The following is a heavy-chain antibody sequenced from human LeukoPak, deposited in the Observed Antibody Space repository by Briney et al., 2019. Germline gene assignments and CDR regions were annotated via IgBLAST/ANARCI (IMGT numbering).Heavy chain of an antibody. CDR2: INHSGST. J-gene: IGHJ4*02. V-gene: IGHV4-34*01. CDR1: GGSFSGYY. CDR3: ARPIRF. Sequence: SETLSLTCAVYGGSFSGYYWSWIRQPPGQGLEWIGEINHSGSTNYNPSLKSRVTISVDTSKNQFSLKLSSVTAADTAVYYCARPIRFWSQGTLVTVSS. D-gene: IGHD3-3*01.